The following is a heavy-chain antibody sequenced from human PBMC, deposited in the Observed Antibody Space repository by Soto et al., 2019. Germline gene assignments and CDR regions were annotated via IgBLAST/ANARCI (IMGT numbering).Heavy chain of an antibody. CDR3: ARVNTIFGVVINNWFDP. J-gene: IGHJ5*02. CDR2: IIPIFGTA. CDR1: GGTFSSYA. D-gene: IGHD3-3*01. V-gene: IGHV1-69*13. Sequence: ASVKVSCKASGGTFSSYAISWVRQAPGQGLEWMGGIIPIFGTANYAQKFQGRVTITADESTSTAYMELSSLRSEDTAVYYCARVNTIFGVVINNWFDPWGQGTLVTVSS.